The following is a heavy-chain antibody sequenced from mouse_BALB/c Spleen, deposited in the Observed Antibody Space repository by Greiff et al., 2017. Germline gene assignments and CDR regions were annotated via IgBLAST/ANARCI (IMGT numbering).Heavy chain of an antibody. V-gene: IGHV5-4*02. CDR2: ISDGGSYT. D-gene: IGHD2-2*01. CDR3: ARAYGYDVKFAY. Sequence: EVQGVESGGGLVKPGGSLKLSCAASGFTFSDYYMYWVRQTPEKRLEWVATISDGGSYTYYPDSVKGRFTISRDNAKNNLYLQMSSLKSEDTAMYYCARAYGYDVKFAYWGQGTLVTVSA. J-gene: IGHJ3*01. CDR1: GFTFSDYY.